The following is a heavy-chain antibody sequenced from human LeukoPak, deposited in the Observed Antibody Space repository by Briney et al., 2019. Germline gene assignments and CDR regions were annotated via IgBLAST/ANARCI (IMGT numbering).Heavy chain of an antibody. CDR1: GFTFSSYG. D-gene: IGHD6-19*01. J-gene: IGHJ6*04. CDR2: IWYDGSNK. Sequence: PGRSLRLSCAASGFTFSSYGMHWARQAPGKGLEWVAVIWYDGSNKYYADSVKGRFTISRDNSKNTLYLQMNRLRAEDTAVYYCASSEVLGSGWYGHYYYGMDVWGKGTTVTVSS. V-gene: IGHV3-33*01. CDR3: ASSEVLGSGWYGHYYYGMDV.